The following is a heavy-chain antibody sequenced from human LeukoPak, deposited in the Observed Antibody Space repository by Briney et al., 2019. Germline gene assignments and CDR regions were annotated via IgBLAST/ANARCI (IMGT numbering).Heavy chain of an antibody. CDR3: AKDPSTGGDGYYFDY. D-gene: IGHD5-24*01. Sequence: PGGSLRLSCAASGFTFSSYGMHWVRQAPGKGLEWVAFIRYDGSNKYYADSVKGRFTISRDNSKNTLYLQMNSLRAEDTAVYYCAKDPSTGGDGYYFDYWGQGTLVTVSS. CDR1: GFTFSSYG. V-gene: IGHV3-30*02. CDR2: IRYDGSNK. J-gene: IGHJ4*02.